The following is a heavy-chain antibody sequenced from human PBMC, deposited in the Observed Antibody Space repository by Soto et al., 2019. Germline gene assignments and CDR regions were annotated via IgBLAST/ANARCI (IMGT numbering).Heavy chain of an antibody. J-gene: IGHJ6*02. Sequence: LGTPFLPPTVSGGSLRSLARGGGRPPPGGGAEGIGTFYYSESTYYNPSLESRVTISVDTSKNQFSLKVTSVTVADTAVYYCARLGGYCSSSSCYGYYGMDVWGQGTTVTVSS. D-gene: IGHD2-2*01. CDR3: ARLGGYCSSSSCYGYYGMDV. CDR1: GGSLRSLA. V-gene: IGHV4-39*01. CDR2: FYYSEST.